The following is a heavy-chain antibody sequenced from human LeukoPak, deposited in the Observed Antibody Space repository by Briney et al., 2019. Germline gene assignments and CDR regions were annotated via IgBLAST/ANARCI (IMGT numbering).Heavy chain of an antibody. Sequence: GGSLRLSCAASGFTFSSYAMHWVRQAPGKGLEYVSAISSNGGSTYYANSVKGRFTISRDNSKNTLYLQMGSLRAEDMAVYYCAREYVDYYGLGSEIGYYFDYWGQGTLVTVSS. J-gene: IGHJ4*02. CDR3: AREYVDYYGLGSEIGYYFDY. V-gene: IGHV3-64*01. D-gene: IGHD3-10*01. CDR2: ISSNGGST. CDR1: GFTFSSYA.